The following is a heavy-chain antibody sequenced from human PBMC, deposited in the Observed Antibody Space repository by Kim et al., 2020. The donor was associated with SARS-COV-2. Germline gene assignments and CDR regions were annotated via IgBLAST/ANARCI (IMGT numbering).Heavy chain of an antibody. CDR2: IKSKTDGGTT. D-gene: IGHD3-3*01. CDR3: TTDHPRITIFGVVMTLDYYYYGMDV. V-gene: IGHV3-15*01. CDR1: GFTFSNAW. J-gene: IGHJ6*02. Sequence: GGSLRLSCAASGFTFSNAWMSWVRQAPGKGLEWVGRIKSKTDGGTTDYAAPVKGRFTISRDDSKNTLYLQMNSLKTEDTAVYYCTTDHPRITIFGVVMTLDYYYYGMDVWGQGTKVTVSS.